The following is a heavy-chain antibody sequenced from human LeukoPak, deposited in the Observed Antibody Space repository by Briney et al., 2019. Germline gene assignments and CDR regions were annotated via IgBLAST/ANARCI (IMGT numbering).Heavy chain of an antibody. CDR1: GGTFSNYA. J-gene: IGHJ5*02. CDR2: IIPIFGTA. V-gene: IGHV1-69*01. CDR3: ARGGITIFGVVHMFDP. D-gene: IGHD3-3*01. Sequence: ASVKVSCKASGGTFSNYAISWVRQAPGQGLEWMGGIIPIFGTANYAQKFQGRVTITADESTSTAYMELSSLRSEDTAVYYCARGGITIFGVVHMFDPWGQGTLVTVSS.